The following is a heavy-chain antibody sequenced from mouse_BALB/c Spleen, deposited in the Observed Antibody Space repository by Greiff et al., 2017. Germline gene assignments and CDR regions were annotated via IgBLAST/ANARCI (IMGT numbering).Heavy chain of an antibody. CDR1: GFTFSDYY. CDR3: ARGYFDY. Sequence: VQLKESGGGLVKPGGSLKLSCAASGFTFSDYYMYWVRQTPEKRLEWVATISDGGSYTYYPDSVKGRFTISRDNAKNNLYLQMSSLKSEDTAMYYCARGYFDYWGQGTTLTVSS. CDR2: ISDGGSYT. J-gene: IGHJ2*01. V-gene: IGHV5-4*02.